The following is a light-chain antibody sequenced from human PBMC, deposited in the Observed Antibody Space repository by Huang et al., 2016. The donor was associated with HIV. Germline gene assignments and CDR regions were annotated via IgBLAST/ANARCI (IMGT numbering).Light chain of an antibody. CDR3: QQYRDWPPYT. CDR1: QSVGSD. Sequence: EIVLTQSPATLSVSPGERATLPCRASQSVGSDLAWYQHRPGQAPRLLIYSASTRATGIPARFSGSGYGTDFILTVSSLQSEDFALYYCQQYRDWPPYTFGQGTKLEIK. V-gene: IGKV3-15*01. J-gene: IGKJ2*01. CDR2: SAS.